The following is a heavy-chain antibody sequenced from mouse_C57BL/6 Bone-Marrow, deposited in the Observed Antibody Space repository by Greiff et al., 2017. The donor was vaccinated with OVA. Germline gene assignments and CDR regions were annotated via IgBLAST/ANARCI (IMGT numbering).Heavy chain of an antibody. CDR3: ARKGRYEDAMDY. J-gene: IGHJ4*01. CDR1: GFSLTSDG. CDR2: IWSGGST. V-gene: IGHV2-2*01. D-gene: IGHD2-3*01. Sequence: VKVVESGPGLVAPSQSLSITCTVSGFSLTSDGVSWVRQPPGKGLEWLGVIWSGGSTDYNAAFISRLSISKDNSKSQVFFKMNSLQADDTAIYYCARKGRYEDAMDYWGQGTSVTVSS.